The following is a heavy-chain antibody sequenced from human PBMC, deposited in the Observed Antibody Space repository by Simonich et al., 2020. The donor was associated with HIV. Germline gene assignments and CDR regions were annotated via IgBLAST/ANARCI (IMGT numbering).Heavy chain of an antibody. J-gene: IGHJ6*03. D-gene: IGHD3-22*01. CDR3: ARQTYYYDSSGYYDYYYYMDV. CDR1: GFTFSSYC. CDR2: IKRDGREK. V-gene: IGHV3-7*01. Sequence: EVQMVESGGGLVKPGGSLRLSCAASGFTFSSYCRSWVRQAQGKGREWVANIKRDGREKYSGASGKGRFTISRDNAKNSLYLQMNSLRAEDTAVYYCARQTYYYDSSGYYDYYYYMDVWGKGTTVTVSS.